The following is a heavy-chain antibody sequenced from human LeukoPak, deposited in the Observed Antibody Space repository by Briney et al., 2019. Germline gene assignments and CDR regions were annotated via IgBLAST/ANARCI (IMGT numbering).Heavy chain of an antibody. V-gene: IGHV1-8*02. J-gene: IGHJ4*02. Sequence: ASVKVSCKASGGTFSSYAISWVRQAPGQGLEWMGWISAYNGNTGYAQKFQGRVTMTRNTSISTAYMELSSLRSEDTAVYYCARVTRSGWNPFDYWGQGTLVTVSS. CDR1: GGTFSSYA. D-gene: IGHD6-19*01. CDR2: ISAYNGNT. CDR3: ARVTRSGWNPFDY.